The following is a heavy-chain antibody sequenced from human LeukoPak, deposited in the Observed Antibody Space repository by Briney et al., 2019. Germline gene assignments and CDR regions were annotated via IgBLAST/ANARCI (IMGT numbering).Heavy chain of an antibody. Sequence: ASVKVSCKASEYTFTGYYMHWVRQAPGQGLEWMGRINPNSGGTNYAQRFRGRVTMTRDTSISTAYMELSRLRSDDTAVYYCARDELGDIDYWGQGTLVTVSS. CDR2: INPNSGGT. CDR1: EYTFTGYY. CDR3: ARDELGDIDY. J-gene: IGHJ4*02. D-gene: IGHD6-6*01. V-gene: IGHV1-2*06.